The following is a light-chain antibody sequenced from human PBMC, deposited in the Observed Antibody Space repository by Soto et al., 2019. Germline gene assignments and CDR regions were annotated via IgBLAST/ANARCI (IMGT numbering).Light chain of an antibody. J-gene: IGKJ1*01. Sequence: EIVLTQSPGTLSLSRGERATLSCRASQSVSSSYLAWYQQKPGQAPRLLIYRTSNRATGIPDRFSGSGSGTDFTLTISRLEPEDFAVYWCQQHDSSPRTFGQGTKVDIK. CDR3: QQHDSSPRT. V-gene: IGKV3-20*01. CDR1: QSVSSSY. CDR2: RTS.